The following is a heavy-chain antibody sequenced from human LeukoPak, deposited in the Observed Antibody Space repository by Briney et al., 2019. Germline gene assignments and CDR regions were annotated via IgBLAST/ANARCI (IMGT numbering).Heavy chain of an antibody. V-gene: IGHV4-34*01. CDR1: GGSCSGSY. J-gene: IGHJ5*02. CDR2: INHSGST. D-gene: IGHD3-9*01. CDR3: ARGRPYYDTSTGHSLHGWFGP. Sequence: PSETLSLTCVVHGGSCSGSYWSLIRQPPGKGLEWIGEINHSGSTNYNPSLKSRVTISVDTSKNQFSLKLSSVTAADTAVYYCARGRPYYDTSTGHSLHGWFGPWGQGTLVTVSS.